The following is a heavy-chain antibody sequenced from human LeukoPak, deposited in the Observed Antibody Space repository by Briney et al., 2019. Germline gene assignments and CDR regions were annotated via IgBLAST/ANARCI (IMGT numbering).Heavy chain of an antibody. CDR2: FDTLDGLT. Sequence: GGSLRLSCAASGFIFSNYAMSWVRQAPGKGLQGVSSFDTLDGLTNYAESVKGRFTISRDNSKNTLYLQMNSLTAEDTAVYYCAKPFSFGSDSSYQAFDSWGQGTLVTVSS. CDR1: GFIFSNYA. CDR3: AKPFSFGSDSSYQAFDS. J-gene: IGHJ4*02. V-gene: IGHV3-23*01. D-gene: IGHD3-10*01.